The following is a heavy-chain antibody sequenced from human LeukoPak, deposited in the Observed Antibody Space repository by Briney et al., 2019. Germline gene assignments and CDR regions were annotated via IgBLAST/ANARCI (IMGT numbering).Heavy chain of an antibody. Sequence: ASVTVSCMGSGYTFNKYYLHWGRPAPGQGLEWMGWINPNTDGTNFAQKFQGRVTMTRDTSISTAYMELSRLRYDDTAVYYCAIALHSCGWYYSGWGQPTLVTVSS. J-gene: IGHJ4*02. D-gene: IGHD6-19*01. CDR2: INPNTDGT. V-gene: IGHV1-2*02. CDR3: AIALHSCGWYYSG. CDR1: GYTFNKYY.